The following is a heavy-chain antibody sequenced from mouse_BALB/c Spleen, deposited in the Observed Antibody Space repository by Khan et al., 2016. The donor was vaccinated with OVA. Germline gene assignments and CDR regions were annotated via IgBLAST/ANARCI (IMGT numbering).Heavy chain of an antibody. V-gene: IGHV5-9-1*01. CDR3: ANGNYGWFAY. D-gene: IGHD2-1*01. CDR1: GFTFSSFV. CDR2: ISSAATYT. J-gene: IGHJ3*01. Sequence: EVELVESGGGLVEPGGSLKLSCAAFGFTFSSFVMSWVRQTPEKRLEWVATISSAATYTYYPDSVKGRFTISRDNAKNTLYLQMNSLRSDDTAIYYCANGNYGWFAYWGQGTLVTVST.